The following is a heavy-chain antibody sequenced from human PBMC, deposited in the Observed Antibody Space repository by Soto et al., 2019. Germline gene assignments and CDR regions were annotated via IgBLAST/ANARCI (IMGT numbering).Heavy chain of an antibody. Sequence: TLSLTCTVSGGSISSGDYYWSWIRQPPGKGLEWIGYIYYSGSTYYNPSLKSRVTISVDTSKNQFSLKLSSVTAADTAVYYCAGGGYCSSTSCYINYYYGMDVWGQGTTVTVSS. CDR1: GGSISSGDYY. J-gene: IGHJ6*02. D-gene: IGHD2-2*02. CDR2: IYYSGST. V-gene: IGHV4-30-4*01. CDR3: AGGGYCSSTSCYINYYYGMDV.